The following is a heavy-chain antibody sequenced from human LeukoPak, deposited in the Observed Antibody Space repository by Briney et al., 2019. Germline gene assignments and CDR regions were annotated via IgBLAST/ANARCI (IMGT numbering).Heavy chain of an antibody. Sequence: NPSETLSLTCAVYGGSFSGYYWSWIRQPPGKGLEWIGEINHSGSTDYNPSLKSRVTISVDTSKNQFSLKLSSVTAADTAVYYCARGTGGYQLLLYYWGQGTLVTVSS. D-gene: IGHD2-2*01. J-gene: IGHJ4*02. CDR1: GGSFSGYY. CDR3: ARGTGGYQLLLYY. CDR2: INHSGST. V-gene: IGHV4-34*01.